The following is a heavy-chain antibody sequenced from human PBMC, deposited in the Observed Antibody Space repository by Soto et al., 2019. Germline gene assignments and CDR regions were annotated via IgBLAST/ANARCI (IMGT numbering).Heavy chain of an antibody. CDR2: IIPKLGTT. CDR3: ARDLDPYYGGNSLSLDY. Sequence: QVQLVQSGAEVKKPGSSVKVSCKASGGTFSTYGINWVRLAPGQGLEWMGGIIPKLGTTNYAQKFRGRVTITAYESTNTAYMELNYLRSEDTAVYFCARDLDPYYGGNSLSLDYWGQGTLVTVSS. D-gene: IGHD4-17*01. CDR1: GGTFSTYG. V-gene: IGHV1-69*13. J-gene: IGHJ4*02.